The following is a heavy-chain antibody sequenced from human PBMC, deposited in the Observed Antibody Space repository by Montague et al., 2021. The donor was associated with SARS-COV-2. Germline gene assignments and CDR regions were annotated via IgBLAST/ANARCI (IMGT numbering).Heavy chain of an antibody. CDR3: ASLNYYDSSGYYSGGTPDEYFEH. Sequence: SLRLSCAASGFTFSNYDMNWVRQAPGKGPEWISYISTSAYTTSYAGSVKGRFTISRDSAKNSLYLQMNSLRAEDTAVYYCASLNYYDSSGYYSGGTPDEYFEHWGQGTLVNVSS. D-gene: IGHD3-22*01. V-gene: IGHV3-48*03. J-gene: IGHJ1*01. CDR2: ISTSAYTT. CDR1: GFTFSNYD.